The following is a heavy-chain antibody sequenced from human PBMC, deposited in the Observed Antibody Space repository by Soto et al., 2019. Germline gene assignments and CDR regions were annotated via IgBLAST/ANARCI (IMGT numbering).Heavy chain of an antibody. V-gene: IGHV3-30*18. CDR3: AKDHPPLQLERLGDAFDI. D-gene: IGHD1-1*01. CDR1: GFTFSSYG. Sequence: QVQLVESGGGVVQPGRSLRLSCAASGFTFSSYGMHWVRQAPGKGLEWVAVISYDGSNKYYADSVKGRFTISRDNSKNTLYLQMNSLRAEDTAVYYCAKDHPPLQLERLGDAFDIWGQGTMVTVSS. J-gene: IGHJ3*02. CDR2: ISYDGSNK.